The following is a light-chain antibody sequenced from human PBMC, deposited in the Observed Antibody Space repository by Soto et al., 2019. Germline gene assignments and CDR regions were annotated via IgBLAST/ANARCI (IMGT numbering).Light chain of an antibody. CDR1: NIGSKS. CDR3: QVWDRTSDHYV. J-gene: IGLJ1*01. V-gene: IGLV3-21*02. CDR2: EDS. Sequence: SSELTQPPSVSVAPGQTARITCGGDNIGSKSVHWYQQKPGQAPVLVVYEDSDRPSGIPERFSGSNSGNTATLTISRVEAGDEADYYCQVWDRTSDHYVFGTGTKLTVL.